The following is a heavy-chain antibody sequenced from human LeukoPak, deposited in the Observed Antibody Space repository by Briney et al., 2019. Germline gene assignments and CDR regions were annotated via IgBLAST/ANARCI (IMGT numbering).Heavy chain of an antibody. D-gene: IGHD6-13*01. CDR3: ARSSPPTYYHFYYYMDV. CDR2: INPNSGGA. CDR1: GYTFTGYY. V-gene: IGHV1-2*02. Sequence: ASVKVSCKASGYTFTGYYMHWVRQPPAQGLEWMGWINPNSGGAKYAQNFQGRVIMTTDTSISTDYMELSSLRSDDTAVYYCARSSPPTYYHFYYYMDVWGKGSTVTVSS. J-gene: IGHJ6*03.